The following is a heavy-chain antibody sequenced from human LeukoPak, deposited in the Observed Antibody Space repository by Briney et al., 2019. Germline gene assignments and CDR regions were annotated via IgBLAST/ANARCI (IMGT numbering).Heavy chain of an antibody. Sequence: GGSLRLSCAASGFTFSSYAMHWVRQAPGKGLEWVAVISYDGSNKYYADSVKGRFTISRDNSKNTLYLQMNSLRAEDTAVYYCARDSRLRYFDRLTQIDYWGQGTLVTVSS. CDR3: ARDSRLRYFDRLTQIDY. CDR2: ISYDGSNK. J-gene: IGHJ4*02. CDR1: GFTFSSYA. V-gene: IGHV3-30-3*01. D-gene: IGHD3-9*01.